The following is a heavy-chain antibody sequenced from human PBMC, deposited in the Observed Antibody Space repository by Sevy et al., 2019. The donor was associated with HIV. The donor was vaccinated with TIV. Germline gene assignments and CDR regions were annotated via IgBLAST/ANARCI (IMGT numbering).Heavy chain of an antibody. CDR3: ARTPAASYSGYGMDV. CDR1: GYTFTGYY. J-gene: IGHJ6*02. Sequence: ASVKVSCKASGYTFTGYYMHWVRQAPGQGLEWMGWINPNSGGTNYAQKFQGRVTMTRDTSISTAYMEQSRLRSDDAAVYYCARTPAASYSGYGMDVWGQGTTVTVSS. D-gene: IGHD2-2*01. V-gene: IGHV1-2*02. CDR2: INPNSGGT.